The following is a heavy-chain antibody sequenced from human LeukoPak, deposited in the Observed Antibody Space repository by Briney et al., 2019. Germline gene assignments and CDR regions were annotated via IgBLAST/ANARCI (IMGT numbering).Heavy chain of an antibody. Sequence: ASVKVSCKASGYTFTSYSMNWVRQAPGQGLEWMGWINTNTGNPTYAQGFIGRFVFSLDTSVSTAYLQISGLKAEDTAVYYCASRVTDSGWYTFDYWGQGTLVTVSS. CDR2: INTNTGNP. V-gene: IGHV7-4-1*02. CDR1: GYTFTSYS. CDR3: ASRVTDSGWYTFDY. D-gene: IGHD6-19*01. J-gene: IGHJ4*02.